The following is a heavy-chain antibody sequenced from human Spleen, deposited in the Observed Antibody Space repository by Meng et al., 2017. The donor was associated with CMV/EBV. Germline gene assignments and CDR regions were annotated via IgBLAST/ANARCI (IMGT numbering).Heavy chain of an antibody. V-gene: IGHV1-18*01. CDR2: ISGYNGDT. Sequence: ASVKVSCKASGYTFTNYGISWVRQAPGQGLEWMGWISGYNGDTKYSQKVKGRVTMTTDTSTRTAYMELRSLRSDDTAVYYCARDVDYYDYSMDVWGQGTTVTVSS. CDR3: ARDVDYYDYSMDV. CDR1: GYTFTNYG. J-gene: IGHJ6*02. D-gene: IGHD2-21*01.